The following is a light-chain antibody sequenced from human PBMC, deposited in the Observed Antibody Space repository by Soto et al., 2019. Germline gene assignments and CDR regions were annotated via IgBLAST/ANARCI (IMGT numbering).Light chain of an antibody. Sequence: EIVLTQSPGPLSLSPGERATLSCRASQSVSSSYLAWYQQKPGQAPRLLIYGASSRATGITDRFSGSGSGTDVTFTISRLEPEDFAVYYCQQYGSSPMYTFGQGTKLEIK. CDR2: GAS. CDR1: QSVSSSY. V-gene: IGKV3-20*01. J-gene: IGKJ2*01. CDR3: QQYGSSPMYT.